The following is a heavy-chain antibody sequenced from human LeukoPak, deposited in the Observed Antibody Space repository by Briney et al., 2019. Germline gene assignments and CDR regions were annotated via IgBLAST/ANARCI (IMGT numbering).Heavy chain of an antibody. J-gene: IGHJ4*02. V-gene: IGHV3-21*01. Sequence: GGSLRLSCAASGFTFSGYSMNWVRQAPGKGLEWVSSISSSSSYIYYADSVKGRFTISRDNAKNSLYLQMNSLRAEDTAVYYCAREKGYAGYYFDYWGQGTLVTVSS. D-gene: IGHD5-12*01. CDR1: GFTFSGYS. CDR3: AREKGYAGYYFDY. CDR2: ISSSSSYI.